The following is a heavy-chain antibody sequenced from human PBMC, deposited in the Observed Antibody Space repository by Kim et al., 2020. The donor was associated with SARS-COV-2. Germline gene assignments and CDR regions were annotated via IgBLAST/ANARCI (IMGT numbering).Heavy chain of an antibody. J-gene: IGHJ6*02. D-gene: IGHD4-17*01. CDR3: ARQGTTVTTNYYGMDV. CDR1: GYSFTFYW. CDR2: INPDDSDT. Sequence: GESLKISCQGSGYSFTFYWIGWVRQMPGKGLEWMGIINPDDSDTRYSPSFQGQVTISADKSISTAYLQWSSLKASDTAMYYCARQGTTVTTNYYGMDVWGQGTTVTVSS. V-gene: IGHV5-51*01.